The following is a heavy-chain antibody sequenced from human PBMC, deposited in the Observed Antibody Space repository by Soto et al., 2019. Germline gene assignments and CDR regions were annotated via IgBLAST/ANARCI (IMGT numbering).Heavy chain of an antibody. J-gene: IGHJ6*02. Sequence: PSETLSLTCAVSGRSISSSNWWSWVRQPPGKGLEWIGEIYHSGSTNYNPSLKSRVTISVDKSKNQFSLKLSSVTAADTAVYYCARPSPYYYYGMDVWGQGTTVTVSS. V-gene: IGHV4-4*02. CDR1: GRSISSSNW. CDR2: IYHSGST. CDR3: ARPSPYYYYGMDV.